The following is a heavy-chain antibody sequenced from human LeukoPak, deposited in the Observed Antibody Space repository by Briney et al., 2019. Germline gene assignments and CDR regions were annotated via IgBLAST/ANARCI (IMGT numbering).Heavy chain of an antibody. J-gene: IGHJ4*02. D-gene: IGHD5-24*01. V-gene: IGHV4-39*07. Sequence: SETLSLTCTVSGGSISSSSYYWGWIRQPPGKGLEWIGSIYYSGSTYYNPSLKRRVTISVDTYKNHFSLKLSAVTAADTAVYYCARNRDGYNSFDYWGQGTLVTVSS. CDR2: IYYSGST. CDR3: ARNRDGYNSFDY. CDR1: GGSISSSSYY.